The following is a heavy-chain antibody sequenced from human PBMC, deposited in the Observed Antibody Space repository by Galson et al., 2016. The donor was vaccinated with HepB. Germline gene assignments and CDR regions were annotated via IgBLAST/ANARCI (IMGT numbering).Heavy chain of an antibody. J-gene: IGHJ5*02. CDR3: ARVRCSTFRCQNWFDP. Sequence: CAISGDSVSSNGAAWTWIGQSPLRGLEWLGRTYYRSKWYNDYAVSVKSRISIHPDTSKNQFSLQLNSVTPEDTAVYYCARVRCSTFRCQNWFDPWGQGTLGTVSS. CDR1: GDSVSSNGAA. V-gene: IGHV6-1*01. CDR2: TYYRSKWYN. D-gene: IGHD2/OR15-2a*01.